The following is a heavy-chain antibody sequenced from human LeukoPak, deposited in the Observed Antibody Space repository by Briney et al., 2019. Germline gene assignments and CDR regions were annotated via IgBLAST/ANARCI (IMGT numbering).Heavy chain of an antibody. J-gene: IGHJ4*02. CDR2: MKQDGSEK. V-gene: IGHV3-7*01. Sequence: GGSLRLSCEASGFIFSKYCMSWVRQAPGKGPEWVANMKQDGSEKFYMDSVKGRFTISRDIANNSLYLQMNNLSAEDTAVYYCARDSSDGGTSSYRQSDYWGQGTLVTVSS. D-gene: IGHD3-16*02. CDR3: ARDSSDGGTSSYRQSDY. CDR1: GFIFSKYC.